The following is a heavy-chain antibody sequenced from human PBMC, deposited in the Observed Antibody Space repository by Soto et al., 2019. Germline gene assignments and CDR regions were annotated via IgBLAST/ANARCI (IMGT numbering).Heavy chain of an antibody. D-gene: IGHD6-13*01. V-gene: IGHV3-11*06. CDR3: ARLRASSWYMGGYLDY. Sequence: XGSLRLSCSASGFTFSDYYMSWLRQAPGKGLEWVSYIVSSSAYTKRADSVKGRFSISRDNAKNSLYLEMNSLRPEDTAVYYCARLRASSWYMGGYLDYWGQGTLVTVSS. J-gene: IGHJ4*02. CDR1: GFTFSDYY. CDR2: IVSSSAYT.